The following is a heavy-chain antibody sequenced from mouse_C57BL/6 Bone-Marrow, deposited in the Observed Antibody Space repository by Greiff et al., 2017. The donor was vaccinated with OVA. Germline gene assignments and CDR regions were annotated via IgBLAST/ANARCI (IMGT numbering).Heavy chain of an antibody. CDR2: LRNKANGYTT. CDR3: ARYESSGYDFDY. D-gene: IGHD3-2*02. V-gene: IGHV7-3*01. J-gene: IGHJ2*01. Sequence: EVKLVESGGGLVQPGGSLSLSCAASGFTFTDYYMSWVRQPPGKALEWLGFLRNKANGYTTEYSASVKGRFTISRDNSQSILYLQMNALRAEDSATYYCARYESSGYDFDYWGQGTTLTVSS. CDR1: GFTFTDYY.